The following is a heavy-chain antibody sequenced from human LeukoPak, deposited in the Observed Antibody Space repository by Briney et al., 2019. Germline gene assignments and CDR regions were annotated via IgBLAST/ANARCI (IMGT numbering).Heavy chain of an antibody. J-gene: IGHJ4*02. D-gene: IGHD3-10*01. CDR3: ANPFYGSGPRGY. V-gene: IGHV3-23*01. Sequence: PGGSLRLSCAASGFTFSSYAMSWVRQAPGKGLEWVSAIGSSGSTYYADSVKGRFTISRDNSKNTLYLQMNSLRAEDTAIYYCANPFYGSGPRGYWGQGTLVTVSS. CDR2: IGSSGST. CDR1: GFTFSSYA.